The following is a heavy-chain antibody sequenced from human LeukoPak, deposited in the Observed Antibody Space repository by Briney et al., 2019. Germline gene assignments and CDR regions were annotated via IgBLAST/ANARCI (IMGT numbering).Heavy chain of an antibody. J-gene: IGHJ4*02. CDR3: AKDLAYCSSTSCHSH. Sequence: GGSLRLSCAASGFTFSSYGMHWVRQAPGKGLEWVAFIRYDGSNKYYADSVKGRFTISRDNSKNTLYLQMNSLRAEDTAVYYCAKDLAYCSSTSCHSHWGQGTLVTVSS. CDR1: GFTFSSYG. D-gene: IGHD2-2*01. V-gene: IGHV3-30*02. CDR2: IRYDGSNK.